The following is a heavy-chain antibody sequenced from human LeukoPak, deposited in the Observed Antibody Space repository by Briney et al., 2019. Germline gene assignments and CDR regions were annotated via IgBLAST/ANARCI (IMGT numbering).Heavy chain of an antibody. Sequence: ASVKVSCKVSGYTLTELSMHWVRQAPGKGLEWMGGFDPEDGETIYAQKFQGRVTITADKSTSTAYMELSSLRSEDTAVYYCARGSRLGELSPPDYWGQGTLVTVSS. CDR1: GYTLTELS. J-gene: IGHJ4*02. V-gene: IGHV1-24*01. D-gene: IGHD3-16*02. CDR2: FDPEDGET. CDR3: ARGSRLGELSPPDY.